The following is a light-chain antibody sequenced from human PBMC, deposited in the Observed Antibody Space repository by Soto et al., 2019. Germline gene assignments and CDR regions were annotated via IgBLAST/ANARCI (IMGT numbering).Light chain of an antibody. CDR2: GAS. CDR3: QQYNKRPIT. CDR1: QSVSSN. Sequence: EIVMTQSPATLSVSPGERATLSCRASQSVSSNLAWYQQKPGQAPRLLIYGASTRATGIPARFSGSGSGTEFTLTISSLPSDALAVYHCQQYNKRPITFAQGTRLAIK. V-gene: IGKV3-15*01. J-gene: IGKJ5*01.